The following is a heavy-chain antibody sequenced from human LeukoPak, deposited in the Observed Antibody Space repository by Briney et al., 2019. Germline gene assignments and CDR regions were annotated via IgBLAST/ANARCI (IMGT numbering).Heavy chain of an antibody. J-gene: IGHJ4*02. CDR1: GGSISSYY. CDR3: ARSNGLVVASSQYYFDY. Sequence: SETLSLTCTVSGGSISSYYWSWIRQPPGKGLEWIGYIYYSGSTNYNPSLKSRVTISVDTSKNQFSLRLSSVTAADTAVYYCARSNGLVVASSQYYFDYWGQGTLVTVSS. CDR2: IYYSGST. D-gene: IGHD2-8*02. V-gene: IGHV4-59*08.